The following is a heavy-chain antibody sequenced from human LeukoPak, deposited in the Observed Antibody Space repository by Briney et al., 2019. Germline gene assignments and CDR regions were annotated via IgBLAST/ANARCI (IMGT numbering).Heavy chain of an antibody. Sequence: SETLSLTCAGSGYTISSGYYWGWIREPRGGGLGLIGSIYHSGSTYYNASLMSRVTISVDTSKSQLSLKLSSVTAADTAVYYCARSGVVRIPIDYWGQGALVTVSS. CDR1: GYTISSGYY. J-gene: IGHJ4*02. CDR2: IYHSGST. D-gene: IGHD2-2*01. CDR3: ARSGVVRIPIDY. V-gene: IGHV4-38-2*01.